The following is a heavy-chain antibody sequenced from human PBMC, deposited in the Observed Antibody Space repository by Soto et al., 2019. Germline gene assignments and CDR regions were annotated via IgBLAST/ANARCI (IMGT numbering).Heavy chain of an antibody. CDR1: GFSLTTSGVG. CDR2: IYWDDDK. Sequence: QITLTESGPTLVKPTQTLTLTCAFSGFSLTTSGVGVAWIRQPPGKALECLGIIYWDDDKRYSPSLRSRLTITKDTSKNQVVLTVTDMAPVDTGTYYCAHTIRGRLGYWGQGALVTVSS. D-gene: IGHD3-16*01. V-gene: IGHV2-5*02. CDR3: AHTIRGRLGY. J-gene: IGHJ4*02.